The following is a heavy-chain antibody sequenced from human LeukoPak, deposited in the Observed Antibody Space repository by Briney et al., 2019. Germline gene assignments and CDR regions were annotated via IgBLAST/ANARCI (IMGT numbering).Heavy chain of an antibody. CDR2: MNPNSGNT. Sequence: ASVKVSCKASGYTFTSYDINWVRQATGQGLKWMGWMNPNSGNTGYAQKFQGRVTMTRNTSISTAYMELSSLRSEDTAVYYCARRISITMIVVPHDAFDIWGQGTMVTVSS. CDR1: GYTFTSYD. V-gene: IGHV1-8*02. J-gene: IGHJ3*02. CDR3: ARRISITMIVVPHDAFDI. D-gene: IGHD3-22*01.